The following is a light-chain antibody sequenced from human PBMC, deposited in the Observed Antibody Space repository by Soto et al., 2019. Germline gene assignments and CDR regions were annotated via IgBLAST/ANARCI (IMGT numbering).Light chain of an antibody. Sequence: QSVLTQPPSVSGAPGQRVTISCTGSRSNIGAGYDVPWYQQLPGTAPKLLIYGNSNRPSGVPDRFSGSKSGTSASLAITGLQAEDEADYYCQSYDSSLSGWLFGGGTKLTVL. CDR3: QSYDSSLSGWL. J-gene: IGLJ3*02. V-gene: IGLV1-40*01. CDR1: RSNIGAGYD. CDR2: GNS.